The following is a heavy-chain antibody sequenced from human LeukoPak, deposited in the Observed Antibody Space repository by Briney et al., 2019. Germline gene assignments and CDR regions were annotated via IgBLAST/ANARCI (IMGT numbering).Heavy chain of an antibody. Sequence: GGSLRLSCAASGFTVGSNYMSWVRQAPGKGLEWISNIRTTAEGAKYAYYADSVKGRVTISRDDGENTLYLHMNSLRDDDTAVYYCATDQRYAFDYWGQGILVTVSS. CDR3: ATDQRYAFDY. V-gene: IGHV3-48*02. CDR1: GFTVGSNY. CDR2: IRTTAEGAKYA. D-gene: IGHD3-9*01. J-gene: IGHJ4*02.